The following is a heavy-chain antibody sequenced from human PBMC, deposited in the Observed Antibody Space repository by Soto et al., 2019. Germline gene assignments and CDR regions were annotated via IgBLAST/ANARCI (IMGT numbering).Heavy chain of an antibody. J-gene: IGHJ4*02. CDR1: NMTFTYAW. CDR2: IKATAYGGTT. CDR3: PTDDASGYYFQH. D-gene: IGHD3-22*01. Sequence: GGSLRLSCVVYNMTFTYAWMSWVRQAPGKGLEWVGRIKATAYGGTTDYAAPVKGRFSISRDDSKNTLYLEMNSLRTEDTGTYFCPTDDASGYYFQHWGLGTLVTVSS. V-gene: IGHV3-15*01.